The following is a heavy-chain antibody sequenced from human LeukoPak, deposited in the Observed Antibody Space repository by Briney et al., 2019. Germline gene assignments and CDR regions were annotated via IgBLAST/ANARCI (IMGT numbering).Heavy chain of an antibody. D-gene: IGHD2-2*01. CDR1: GYSISSGYY. Sequence: SETLSLTCTVSGYSISSGYYWGWIRQPPGNGLEWIGSIYHSGSTYYNPSLKSRVTISVDTSKNQFSLKLSSVTAADTAVYYCARAYCSSTSCYYFDYWGQGTLVTVSS. V-gene: IGHV4-38-2*02. CDR3: ARAYCSSTSCYYFDY. J-gene: IGHJ4*02. CDR2: IYHSGST.